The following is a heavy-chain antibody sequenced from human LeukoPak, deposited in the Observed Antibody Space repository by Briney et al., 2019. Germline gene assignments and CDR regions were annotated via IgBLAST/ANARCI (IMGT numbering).Heavy chain of an antibody. V-gene: IGHV3-74*01. CDR3: ARSGVWSKGPDY. CDR1: GFTFSSYW. D-gene: IGHD1-26*01. Sequence: QPGGSLRLSCEASGFTFSSYWMHWVRQVPGKGLVWVSRIYSDGNTTTYADSVMGRFAISRDNAKNTLYLQMNSLRAEDTAVYYCARSGVWSKGPDYWGQGTLVTVSS. CDR2: IYSDGNTT. J-gene: IGHJ4*02.